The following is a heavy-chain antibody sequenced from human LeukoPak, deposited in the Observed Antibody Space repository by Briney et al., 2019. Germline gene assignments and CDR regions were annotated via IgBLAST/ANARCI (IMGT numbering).Heavy chain of an antibody. Sequence: GGSLRLSCVASGFTFSNYWMSWVRQAPGKGLEWVANVKPDESEKYYGDSVKGRFTISRDNAKNSLYLQMHSLRVDDTAVYYCVTHGVTVITRPTLDYWGQGTLLTVSS. CDR1: GFTFSNYW. CDR3: VTHGVTVITRPTLDY. J-gene: IGHJ4*02. V-gene: IGHV3-7*01. CDR2: VKPDESEK. D-gene: IGHD4-23*01.